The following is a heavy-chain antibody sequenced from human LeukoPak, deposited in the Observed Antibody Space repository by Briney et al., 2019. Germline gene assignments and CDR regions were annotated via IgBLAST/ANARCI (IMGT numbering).Heavy chain of an antibody. V-gene: IGHV1-69*04. Sequence: SVKVSCKISGGTFGSSGISWVRQAPGQGLEWMGRTIPIRGMTNYAQKFQGRVTITADTSTSTAYMELSSLTSEDTAVYFRARGPYDGTFYFDSWGQGTLGIVSS. J-gene: IGHJ4*02. CDR2: TIPIRGMT. CDR3: ARGPYDGTFYFDS. D-gene: IGHD3-16*01. CDR1: GGTFGSSG.